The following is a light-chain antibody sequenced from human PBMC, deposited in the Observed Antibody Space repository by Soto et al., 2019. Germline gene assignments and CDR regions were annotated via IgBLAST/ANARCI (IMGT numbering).Light chain of an antibody. V-gene: IGKV1-33*01. Sequence: DIQMTQSPSSLSASIGDRVTITCQASQDISDFLNWYQERPGKAPQLLIYDASKLETGVPSRFSGSGSGTDFTFTISSLQPEDVATYYCQQYAGLPLTFGGGTKVDI. CDR3: QQYAGLPLT. J-gene: IGKJ4*01. CDR1: QDISDF. CDR2: DAS.